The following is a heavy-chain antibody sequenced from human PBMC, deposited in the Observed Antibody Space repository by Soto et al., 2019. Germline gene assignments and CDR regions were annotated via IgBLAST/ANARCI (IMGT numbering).Heavy chain of an antibody. CDR3: AREEYSSSRLYGMDV. CDR2: INPNSGGT. D-gene: IGHD6-6*01. V-gene: IGHV1-2*04. Sequence: ASVKVSCKASGYTFTGYYMHWVRQAPGQGLEWMGWINPNSGGTNYAQKFQGWVTMTRDTSISTAYMELSRLRSDDTAVYYCAREEYSSSRLYGMDVWGQGTTVT. J-gene: IGHJ6*02. CDR1: GYTFTGYY.